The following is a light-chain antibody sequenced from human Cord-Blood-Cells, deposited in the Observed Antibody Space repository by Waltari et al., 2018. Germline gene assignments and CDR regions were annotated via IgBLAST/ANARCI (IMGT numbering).Light chain of an antibody. V-gene: IGLV2-14*01. J-gene: IGLJ2*01. CDR2: DIR. CDR3: SSYTSSSTLVL. CDR1: SSAASGYNY. Sequence: QSALTQPASVSGSPGPPITSPFTVTSSAASGYNYALCYQQHPGKAPKLMIYDIRNRPSGVSNRFYGYKSGNTASLTISGLQAEDEADYYCSSYTSSSTLVLFGGGTKLTVL.